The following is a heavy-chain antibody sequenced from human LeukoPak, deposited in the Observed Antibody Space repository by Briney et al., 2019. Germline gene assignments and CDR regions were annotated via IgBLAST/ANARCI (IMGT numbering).Heavy chain of an antibody. CDR1: GFTFSNAC. CDR3: TTGTWIQLWLADY. J-gene: IGHJ4*02. CDR2: IKGKTDGGTT. V-gene: IGHV3-15*01. D-gene: IGHD5-18*01. Sequence: GGSLRLSCAASGFTFSNACMSWVRQAPGKGLEGVGHIKGKTDGGTTDYAAPLQGRFTISRDDSKNTLFLQMNSLKTEDTAVYYCTTGTWIQLWLADYWGQGTLVTVSS.